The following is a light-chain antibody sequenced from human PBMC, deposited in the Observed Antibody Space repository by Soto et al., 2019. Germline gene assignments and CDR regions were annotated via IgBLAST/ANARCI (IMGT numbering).Light chain of an antibody. CDR1: QSISSW. V-gene: IGKV1-5*03. Sequence: DIQMTQSPSTLSASVGDRVTITCRASQSISSWLAWYQQKPGKAPNLLIYKASSLESGVPSRFRGSGSGTEFTLTISILQPDDFATYYCQQYNSYPLTFGGGTKVEIK. CDR2: KAS. J-gene: IGKJ4*01. CDR3: QQYNSYPLT.